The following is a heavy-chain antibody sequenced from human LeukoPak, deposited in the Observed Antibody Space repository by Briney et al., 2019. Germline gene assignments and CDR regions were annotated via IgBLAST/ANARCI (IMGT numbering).Heavy chain of an antibody. CDR3: AGVRSLRGYMDV. V-gene: IGHV1-2*02. CDR1: GYTFTSYD. D-gene: IGHD2-15*01. Sequence: ASVKVSCKASGYTFTSYDINWVRQAPGQGLEWMGWINPNSGGTNYAQKFQGRVTMTRDTSISTAYMELSRLRSDDTAVYYCAGVRSLRGYMDVWGKGTTVTVSS. CDR2: INPNSGGT. J-gene: IGHJ6*03.